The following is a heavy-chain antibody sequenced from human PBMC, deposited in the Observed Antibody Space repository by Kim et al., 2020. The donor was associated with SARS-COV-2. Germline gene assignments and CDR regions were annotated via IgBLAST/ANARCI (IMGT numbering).Heavy chain of an antibody. V-gene: IGHV3-74*01. D-gene: IGHD5-12*01. J-gene: IGHJ6*02. CDR3: ARDLKGVYSGYDPYYYYYSMDV. Sequence: GGSLRLSCAASGFTFSSYWMHWVRQAPGKGLVWVSRINSDGSSTSYADSVKGRFTISRDNAKNTLYLQMNTLRAEDTAVYYCARDLKGVYSGYDPYYYYYSMDVWGQGTTVTVSS. CDR1: GFTFSSYW. CDR2: INSDGSST.